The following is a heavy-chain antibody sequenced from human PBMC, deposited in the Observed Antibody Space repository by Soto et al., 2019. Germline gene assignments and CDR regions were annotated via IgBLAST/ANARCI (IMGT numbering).Heavy chain of an antibody. Sequence: PSQTLSLTGTVSVGSSISGGYYWSWIRHHPGKGLEWIGYIYYSGSTYYNPSLKSRVTISVETSKNQFSLKLSSVSAAHTAVYYCARGGTHRNYYGMEGWGQGTTVTVS. CDR2: IYYSGST. V-gene: IGHV4-31*03. J-gene: IGHJ6*02. CDR1: VGSSISGGYY. CDR3: ARGGTHRNYYGMEG. D-gene: IGHD2-15*01.